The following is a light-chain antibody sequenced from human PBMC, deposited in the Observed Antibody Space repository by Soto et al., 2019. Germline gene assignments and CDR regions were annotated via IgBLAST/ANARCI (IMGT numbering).Light chain of an antibody. CDR3: SSYTSTRVVV. CDR1: SSDVGGYNY. J-gene: IGLJ2*01. CDR2: EVS. V-gene: IGLV2-14*01. Sequence: QSALTQPASVSGSPGQSITISCTGTSSDVGGYNYVSWYQQHPGKAPKLMIYEVSNRPSGVSNRFSGSKSGNTASLTISGLQAEDEADYYCSSYTSTRVVVFGGGTKLTAL.